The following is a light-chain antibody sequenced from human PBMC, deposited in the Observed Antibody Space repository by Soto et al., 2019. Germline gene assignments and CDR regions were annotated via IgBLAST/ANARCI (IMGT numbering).Light chain of an antibody. J-gene: IGLJ1*01. Sequence: QSALTQPPSVSGSPGQSVTISCTGTSTDFVGYNRVSWYQQPPGTAPKLMIYEVSERPSGVPDRFSGSKSGNTASLTISGLQAADEADYYCSLYTSENADVFGTGTKLTVL. CDR3: SLYTSENADV. CDR1: STDFVGYNR. V-gene: IGLV2-18*01. CDR2: EVS.